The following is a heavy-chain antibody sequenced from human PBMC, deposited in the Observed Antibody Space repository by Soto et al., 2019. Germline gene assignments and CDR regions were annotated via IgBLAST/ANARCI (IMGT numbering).Heavy chain of an antibody. D-gene: IGHD5-18*01. CDR3: ASGIQLWLRRINNGYSG. J-gene: IGHJ4*02. V-gene: IGHV1-69*14. CDR1: GGTFSTYA. Sequence: QVQLVQSGAEVKKPESSVKVSCKAPGGTFSTYAISWVRQAPGQGLEWMGGIIPMFGTANYAQRFQDRVTITADKSTNTVDMELSRLRSEDTAVYFCASGIQLWLRRINNGYSGWGQGNLVTAS. CDR2: IIPMFGTA.